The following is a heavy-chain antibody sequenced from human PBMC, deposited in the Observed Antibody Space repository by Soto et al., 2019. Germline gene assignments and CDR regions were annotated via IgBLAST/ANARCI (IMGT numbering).Heavy chain of an antibody. D-gene: IGHD3-22*01. Sequence: VQLVQSGAEVKKPGSSVKVSCKASGGTFSSYAISWVRQAPGQGLEWMGGIIPIFGTANNAQKFQGRVTITADESTSTAYMELSSVRSEDTVVYYCARDSASILQTYYYDSSGLGPFGYWGQGTLVTVSS. CDR2: IIPIFGTA. V-gene: IGHV1-69*01. J-gene: IGHJ4*02. CDR3: ARDSASILQTYYYDSSGLGPFGY. CDR1: GGTFSSYA.